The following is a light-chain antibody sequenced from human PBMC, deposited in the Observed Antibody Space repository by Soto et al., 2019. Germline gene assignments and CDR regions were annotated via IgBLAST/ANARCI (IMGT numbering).Light chain of an antibody. V-gene: IGLV1-47*01. CDR3: AAWDDSLSGPRLV. CDR1: NSNIGSNH. Sequence: QSVLTQPPSASGTPGQRVTISCSGSNSNIGSNHVYLYQQLPGAAPKLLIYRNNLRPSGVPDRFSGSQSGTSASLAISGLRSEDEAEYFCAAWDDSLSGPRLVFGGGTKLTVL. CDR2: RNN. J-gene: IGLJ2*01.